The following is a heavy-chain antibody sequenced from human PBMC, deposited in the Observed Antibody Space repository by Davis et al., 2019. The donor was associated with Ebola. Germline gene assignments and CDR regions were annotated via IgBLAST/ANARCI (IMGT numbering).Heavy chain of an antibody. CDR3: ARGVVAVAIGGWFDP. D-gene: IGHD6-19*01. V-gene: IGHV4-34*01. CDR2: INHSGST. J-gene: IGHJ5*02. Sequence: SETLSLTCAVYGGSFSGYSWSWIRQPPGKGLEWIGEINHSGSTNYNPSLKSRVTISVDTSKNQFSLKLSSVTAADTAVYYCARGVVAVAIGGWFDPWGQGTLVTVSS. CDR1: GGSFSGYS.